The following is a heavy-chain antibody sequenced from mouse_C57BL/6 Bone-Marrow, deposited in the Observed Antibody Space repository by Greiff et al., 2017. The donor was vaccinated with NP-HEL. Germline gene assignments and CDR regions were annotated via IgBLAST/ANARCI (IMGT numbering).Heavy chain of an antibody. V-gene: IGHV1-64*01. CDR1: GYTFTSYW. CDR2: IHPNSGST. Sequence: QVQLQQSGAELVKPGASVKLSCKASGYTFTSYWMHWVKQRPGQGLEWIGMIHPNSGSTNYNEKFKSKATLTVDKSSSTAYMQLSSLTSEDSAVYYCARGGNYPYYYAMDYWGQGTSVTVSS. D-gene: IGHD2-1*01. J-gene: IGHJ4*01. CDR3: ARGGNYPYYYAMDY.